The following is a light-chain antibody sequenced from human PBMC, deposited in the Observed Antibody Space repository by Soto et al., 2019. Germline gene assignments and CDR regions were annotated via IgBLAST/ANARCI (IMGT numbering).Light chain of an antibody. Sequence: DIQMTQSPSSLSASVGDRVTLTCRASQSISSYLNWYQQKPGKAPKLLIYAASSLQSGVPSRFSGSGSGTDFTLTISSLQLEDFETYYCQQSYSTPRTFGQGTKVEIK. CDR1: QSISSY. V-gene: IGKV1-39*01. CDR2: AAS. J-gene: IGKJ1*01. CDR3: QQSYSTPRT.